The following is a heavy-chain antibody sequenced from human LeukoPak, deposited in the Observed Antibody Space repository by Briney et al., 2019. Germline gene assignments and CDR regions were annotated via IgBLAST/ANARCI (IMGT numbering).Heavy chain of an antibody. CDR1: GYTFTSYG. Sequence: ASVKVSRKASGYTFTSYGISWVRQAPGQGLEWMGWISAYNGNTNHAQKLQGRVTMITDTSTSTAYMELRSLRSDDTAVYYCAREPSYYDSSGCCRFDPWGQGTLVTVSS. D-gene: IGHD3-22*01. CDR2: ISAYNGNT. J-gene: IGHJ5*02. V-gene: IGHV1-18*01. CDR3: AREPSYYDSSGCCRFDP.